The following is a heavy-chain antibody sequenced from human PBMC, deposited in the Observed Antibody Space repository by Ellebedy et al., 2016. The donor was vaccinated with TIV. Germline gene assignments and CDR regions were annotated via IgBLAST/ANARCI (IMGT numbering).Heavy chain of an antibody. V-gene: IGHV3-30*18. CDR3: AKDRLVAAAGTIDY. J-gene: IGHJ4*02. Sequence: GGSLRLXCAASGFTFSSYGMHWVRQAPGKGLEWVAVISYDGSNKYYADSVKGRFTISRDNSKNTLYLQMNSLRAEDTAVYYCAKDRLVAAAGTIDYWGQGTLVTVSS. CDR2: ISYDGSNK. CDR1: GFTFSSYG. D-gene: IGHD6-13*01.